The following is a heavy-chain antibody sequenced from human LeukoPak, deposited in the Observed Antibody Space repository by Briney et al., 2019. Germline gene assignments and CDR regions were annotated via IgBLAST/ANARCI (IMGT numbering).Heavy chain of an antibody. CDR2: IYYGGST. CDR3: ARARLGGAVAEDY. CDR1: GGSISSGGYY. J-gene: IGHJ4*02. Sequence: SETLSLTCTVSGGSISSGGYYWSWIRQHPGKGLEWIGYIYYGGSTYYNPSLKSRVTISVDTSKNQFSLKLSSVTAADTAVYYCARARLGGAVAEDYWGQGTLVTVSS. D-gene: IGHD6-19*01. V-gene: IGHV4-31*03.